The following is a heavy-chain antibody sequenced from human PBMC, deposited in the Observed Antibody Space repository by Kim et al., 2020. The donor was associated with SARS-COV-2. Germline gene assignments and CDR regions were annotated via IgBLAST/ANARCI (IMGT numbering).Heavy chain of an antibody. V-gene: IGHV1-3*01. D-gene: IGHD2-15*01. CDR2: IIGGNCNT. CDR1: AYTLSNSD. J-gene: IGHJ4*02. Sequence: ASVNVSCKASAYTLSNSDSHCVRQASGQRLECTGWIIGGNCNTYYSPKFQGRVTFTRDTSATTAYMELSSLRSEDTAIYDCARGGGPGLGYWGQCTLVTVSS. CDR3: ARGGGPGLGY.